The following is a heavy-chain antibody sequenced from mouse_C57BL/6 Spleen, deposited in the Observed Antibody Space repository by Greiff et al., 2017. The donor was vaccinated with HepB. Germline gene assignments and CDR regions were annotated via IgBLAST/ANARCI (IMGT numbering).Heavy chain of an antibody. CDR1: GFSLTSYG. D-gene: IGHD4-1*01. CDR2: IWSGGST. V-gene: IGHV2-2*01. CDR3: ARGTGKGYFDV. J-gene: IGHJ1*03. Sequence: QVQLQQSGPGLVQPSQSLSITCTVSGFSLTSYGVHWVRQSPGKGLEWLGVIWSGGSTDYNAAFISRLSISKDNSKSQVFLKMNSLQADDTAIYYCARGTGKGYFDVWGTGTTVTVSS.